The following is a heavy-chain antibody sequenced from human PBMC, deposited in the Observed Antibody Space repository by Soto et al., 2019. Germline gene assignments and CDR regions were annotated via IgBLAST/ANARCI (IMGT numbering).Heavy chain of an antibody. Sequence: GGSLRLSCSASGFNFKIYGMTWVRQAPGKGLEYVSAISSNGGSTYYADSVKGRFTISRDNSKNTLYLQMSSLRAEDTAVYYCVKTQFWSDYYNDYYYYGMDVWGQGTTVTVSS. CDR1: GFNFKIYG. CDR2: ISSNGGST. V-gene: IGHV3-64D*06. D-gene: IGHD3-3*01. CDR3: VKTQFWSDYYNDYYYYGMDV. J-gene: IGHJ6*02.